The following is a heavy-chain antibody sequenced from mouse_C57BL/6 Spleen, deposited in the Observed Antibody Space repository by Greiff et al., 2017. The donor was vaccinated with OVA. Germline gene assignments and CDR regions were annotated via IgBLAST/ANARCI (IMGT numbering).Heavy chain of an antibody. D-gene: IGHD2-4*01. V-gene: IGHV5-9*01. CDR3: ASYYDYDDWYFDV. CDR1: GFTFSSYT. CDR2: ISGGGGNT. J-gene: IGHJ1*03. Sequence: EVQLVESGGGLVKPGGSLKLSCAASGFTFSSYTMSWVRQTPEKRLEWVATISGGGGNTYYPDSVKGRFTISRDNAKNTLYLQMSSLRSEDTALYYCASYYDYDDWYFDVWGTGTTVTVSS.